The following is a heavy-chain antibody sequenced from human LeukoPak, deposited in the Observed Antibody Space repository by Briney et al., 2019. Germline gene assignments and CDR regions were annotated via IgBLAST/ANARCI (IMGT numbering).Heavy chain of an antibody. V-gene: IGHV3-48*03. CDR3: VKGRCDGGCHTREFDY. J-gene: IGHJ4*02. D-gene: IGHD2-21*02. CDR1: GFTFSSYE. CDR2: ISSSGSAR. Sequence: GGSLRLSCAGSGFTFSSYEMNWVRQAPGKGLEWVSYISSSGSARYYADSVRGRFTVFRDNANNFLYLQMNSLTPEDTALYYCVKGRCDGGCHTREFDYWGQGTLVTVSS.